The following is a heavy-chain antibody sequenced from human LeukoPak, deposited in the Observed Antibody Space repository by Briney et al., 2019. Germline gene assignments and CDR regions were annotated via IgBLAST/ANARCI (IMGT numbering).Heavy chain of an antibody. Sequence: GTSLRLSCAASEFTFSNYAMHWVRQAPGKGLEWVAVISYDGSDKYNADSVKGRFTISRDNSKNTLYLQMSSLRADDTAVYYCARGPNVYGNSSGLIRDYYYYMDVWGKGTTVTVSS. J-gene: IGHJ6*03. V-gene: IGHV3-30-3*01. CDR1: EFTFSNYA. CDR3: ARGPNVYGNSSGLIRDYYYYMDV. CDR2: ISYDGSDK. D-gene: IGHD6-6*01.